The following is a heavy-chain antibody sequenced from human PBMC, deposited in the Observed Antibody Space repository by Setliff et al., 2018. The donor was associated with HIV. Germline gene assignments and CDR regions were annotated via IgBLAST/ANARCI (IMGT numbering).Heavy chain of an antibody. CDR3: ARTYYYDASGYYRPFDI. V-gene: IGHV3-11*01. CDR1: GFSFSDYF. J-gene: IGHJ3*02. D-gene: IGHD3-22*01. Sequence: GGSLRLSCAVSGFSFSDYFMTWIRQAPGKGLEWVSYISGSGGVMAYADFVKGRFTISRDNAKNSLYLQMNSLRAEDTAVYYCARTYYYDASGYYRPFDIWGQGTMVTVSS. CDR2: ISGSGGVM.